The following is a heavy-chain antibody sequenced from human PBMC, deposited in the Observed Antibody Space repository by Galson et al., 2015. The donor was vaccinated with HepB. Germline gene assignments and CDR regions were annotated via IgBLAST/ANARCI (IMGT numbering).Heavy chain of an antibody. CDR3: ARGPPLIAVPPQDVWFDP. Sequence: SVKVSCKASGYTFTGYYMHWVRQAPGQGLEWMGRINPNSGGTNYAQKFQGRVTMTRDTSISTAYMELSRLRSDDTVVYYCARGPPLIAVPPQDVWFDPWGQGTLVTVSS. V-gene: IGHV1-2*05. CDR1: GYTFTGYY. D-gene: IGHD6-19*01. CDR2: INPNSGGT. J-gene: IGHJ5*02.